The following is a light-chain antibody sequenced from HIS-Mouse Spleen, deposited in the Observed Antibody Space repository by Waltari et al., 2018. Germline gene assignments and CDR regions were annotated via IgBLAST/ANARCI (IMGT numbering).Light chain of an antibody. Sequence: SYELTQPPSVSVSPGQTARITCSGDALPKKYAYWYQQKSGQAPVLGIYEVSKRPSGIRERFSGSSSGTMATLTISGAQVEDEADYYCYSTDSSGNHRVFGGGTKLTVL. CDR2: EVS. CDR3: YSTDSSGNHRV. V-gene: IGLV3-10*01. J-gene: IGLJ2*01. CDR1: ALPKKY.